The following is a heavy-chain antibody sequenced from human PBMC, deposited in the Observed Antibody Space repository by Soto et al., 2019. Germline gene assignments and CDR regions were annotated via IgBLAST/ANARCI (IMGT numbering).Heavy chain of an antibody. D-gene: IGHD6-19*01. CDR1: GFTVSSNY. CDR2: IYSGGST. J-gene: IGHJ4*02. CDR3: ARGKVAGPEKYYFDY. V-gene: IGHV3-53*04. Sequence: EVQLVESGGGLVQPGGSLRLSCAASGFTVSSNYMSWVRQAPGKGLEWVSVIYSGGSTYYADSVKGRFTISRHNSKNTMYLQMNSLIAEDTAVYYCARGKVAGPEKYYFDYWGQGTLVPVSS.